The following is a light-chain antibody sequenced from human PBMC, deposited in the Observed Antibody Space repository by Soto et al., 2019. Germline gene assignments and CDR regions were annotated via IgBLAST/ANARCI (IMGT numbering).Light chain of an antibody. J-gene: IGKJ5*01. CDR2: KVS. V-gene: IGKV2-30*01. Sequence: DVVMTQSPLSLPVPLGQPASISGRSSQGHVYRDGNTYLNWFKQRPGQSPRRXSYKVSNRDSGVPDRFSGSGSGTDFALKISRVEAEDVGVYYCMQSIQLPITFGQGTRLEIK. CDR3: MQSIQLPIT. CDR1: QGHVYRDGNTY.